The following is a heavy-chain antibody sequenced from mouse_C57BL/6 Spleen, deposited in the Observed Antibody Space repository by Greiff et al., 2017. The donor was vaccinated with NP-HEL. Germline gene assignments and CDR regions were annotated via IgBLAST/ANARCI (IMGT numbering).Heavy chain of an antibody. CDR1: GYTFTSYG. CDR2: IYPRSGNT. V-gene: IGHV1-81*01. Sequence: QVQLKQSGAELARPGASVKLSCKASGYTFTSYGISWVKQRTGQGLEWIGEIYPRSGNTYYNEKFKGKATLTADKSSSTAYMELRSLTSEDSAVYFCAREDYYGSSPLYAMDYWGQGTSVTVSS. CDR3: AREDYYGSSPLYAMDY. J-gene: IGHJ4*01. D-gene: IGHD1-1*01.